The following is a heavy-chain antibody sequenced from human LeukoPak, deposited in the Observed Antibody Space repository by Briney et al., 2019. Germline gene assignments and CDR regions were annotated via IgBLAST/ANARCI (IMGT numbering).Heavy chain of an antibody. CDR2: IYYSGST. CDR1: GGSVSSGSYY. CDR3: ARVHTTVTTYYFDY. J-gene: IGHJ4*02. D-gene: IGHD4-17*01. V-gene: IGHV4-61*01. Sequence: SETLSLTCTVSGGSVSSGSYYWSWIRQPPGKGLEWIGYIYYSGSTNYNPPLKSRVTISVDTSKNQFSLKLSSVTAADTAVYYCARVHTTVTTYYFDYWGQGTLVTVSS.